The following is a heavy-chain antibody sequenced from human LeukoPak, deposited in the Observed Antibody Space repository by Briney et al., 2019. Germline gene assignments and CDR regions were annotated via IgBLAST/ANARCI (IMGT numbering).Heavy chain of an antibody. CDR1: GFTFSRYG. D-gene: IGHD3-16*01. V-gene: IGHV3-33*05. CDR2: ISYDGSNK. CDR3: AKRARPFGGGFDY. J-gene: IGHJ4*02. Sequence: GGSLRLSCVASGFTFSRYGMHWVRRAPGKGLEWVAIISYDGSNKYYADSVKGRFTISRDNSKNTLYLQMNSLRAEDTAVYYCAKRARPFGGGFDYWGQGTLVSVSS.